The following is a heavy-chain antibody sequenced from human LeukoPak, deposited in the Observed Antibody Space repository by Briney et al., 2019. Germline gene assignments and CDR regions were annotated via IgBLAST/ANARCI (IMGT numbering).Heavy chain of an antibody. CDR2: IEPKSGGT. V-gene: IGHV1-2*02. CDR1: GYTFTGHF. Sequence: GASVKVSCTASGYTFTGHFMHWVRQAPGHGLEWMGWIEPKSGGTHYGHKFQGRVTMTRDTSMSTAYMELSRLKADDTAVYYCAREMGVVPTAIPTVDSWGQETLVTVSS. J-gene: IGHJ4*02. CDR3: AREMGVVPTAIPTVDS. D-gene: IGHD2-2*02.